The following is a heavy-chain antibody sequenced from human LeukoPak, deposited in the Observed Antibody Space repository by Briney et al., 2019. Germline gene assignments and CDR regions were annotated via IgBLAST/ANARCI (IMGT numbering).Heavy chain of an antibody. CDR2: IRYDGSNK. D-gene: IGHD1-26*01. V-gene: IGHV3-30*02. CDR1: GFTFSSYG. Sequence: PGGSLRLSCAASGFTFSSYGMHWVRQAPGKGLEWVAFIRYDGSNKYYADSVKGRFTISRDNSKNTLYLQMNSLRAEDTAVYYCARGPRGGATKGLDYWGQGTLVTVSS. CDR3: ARGPRGGATKGLDY. J-gene: IGHJ4*02.